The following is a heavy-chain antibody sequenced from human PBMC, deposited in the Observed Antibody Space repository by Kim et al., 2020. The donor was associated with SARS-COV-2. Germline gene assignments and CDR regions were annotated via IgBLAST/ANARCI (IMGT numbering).Heavy chain of an antibody. D-gene: IGHD3-22*01. CDR3: ARAPQSVGYYGFP. V-gene: IGHV1-18*01. J-gene: IGHJ5*02. Sequence: ASVKVSCKASGYTFNNYGISWVRQAPGQGLEWMGWISTDNGNTNYAQNFQGRVTMTTDTSTSTAYMDLRSLRSDDTAVYYCARAPQSVGYYGFPWGQGTLVTVSS. CDR1: GYTFNNYG. CDR2: ISTDNGNT.